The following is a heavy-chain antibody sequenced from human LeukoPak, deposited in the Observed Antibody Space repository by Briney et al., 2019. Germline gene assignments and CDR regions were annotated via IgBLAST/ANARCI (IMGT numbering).Heavy chain of an antibody. CDR2: ITSSSSTM. J-gene: IGHJ3*02. Sequence: PGGSLRLSCAASGFTFSTYSMNWVRQAPGKGLELVSYITSSSSTMYYADSVRGRVTISRDNAKNSLYLQMNSLRDEDTAVYYCARVDWRIGVFDSWGQGTMVTVSS. CDR3: ARVDWRIGVFDS. CDR1: GFTFSTYS. V-gene: IGHV3-48*02. D-gene: IGHD1-1*01.